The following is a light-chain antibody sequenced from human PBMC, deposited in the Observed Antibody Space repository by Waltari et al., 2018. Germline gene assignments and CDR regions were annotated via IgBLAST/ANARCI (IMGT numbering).Light chain of an antibody. CDR1: SSDVGRNRY. CDR3: SSSAVSNNLL. Sequence: QSALTQPPSASGSPGQSVTISCTGTSSDVGRNRYVSWYQHHSGKAPKLIIYDVTKRPSGVPACYSGSNSGNTASLTVSGLQAEDEADYYCSSSAVSNNLLLGGGTKLTVL. J-gene: IGLJ2*01. CDR2: DVT. V-gene: IGLV2-8*01.